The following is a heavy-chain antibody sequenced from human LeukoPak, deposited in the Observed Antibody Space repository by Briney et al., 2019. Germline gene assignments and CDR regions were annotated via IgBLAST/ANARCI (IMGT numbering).Heavy chain of an antibody. CDR1: GYTFTSYG. D-gene: IGHD6-6*01. V-gene: IGHV1-18*01. J-gene: IGHJ4*02. CDR3: ARYLVVGSSSSGGYFDY. Sequence: GASVKVSCKASGYTFTSYGISWVRQAPGQGLEWMGWISAYNGNTNYAQKLQGRVTMTTDTSTSKAYMEPRSLRSGDTGFDYWARYLVVGSSSSGGYFDYWGQGTLVTVSS. CDR2: ISAYNGNT.